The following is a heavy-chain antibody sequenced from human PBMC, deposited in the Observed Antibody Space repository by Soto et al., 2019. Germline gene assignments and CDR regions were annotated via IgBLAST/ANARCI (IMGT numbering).Heavy chain of an antibody. J-gene: IGHJ4*02. CDR2: ISYDGNSK. CDR1: GFTFSHYA. D-gene: IGHD1-1*01. CDR3: ASGLMGTSPHLDF. Sequence: QVQVVESGGGVVQPGKSLRLSCAASGFTFSHYAFHWVRQAPGKGLEWVAFISYDGNSKYYADSVKGRFTISRDNSKNTVYLQMNILRGEDAAVYYGASGLMGTSPHLDFGGQGTLVTVSS. V-gene: IGHV3-30-3*01.